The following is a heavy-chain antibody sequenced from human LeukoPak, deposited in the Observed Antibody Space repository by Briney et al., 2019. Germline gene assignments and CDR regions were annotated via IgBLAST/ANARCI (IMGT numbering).Heavy chain of an antibody. D-gene: IGHD3-22*01. Sequence: GGSLRLSCGASGFTFSSYAMSGVRQAPGKGREWVGFIRSKAYGGTTKNAASVKGRFTISRDDSRSIAYVQMNSLKTEDTAVFYCTRRYNYDSSGYYYVRDAFDIWGQGTMVTVSS. V-gene: IGHV3-49*04. CDR3: TRRYNYDSSGYYYVRDAFDI. J-gene: IGHJ3*02. CDR2: IRSKAYGGTT. CDR1: GFTFSSYA.